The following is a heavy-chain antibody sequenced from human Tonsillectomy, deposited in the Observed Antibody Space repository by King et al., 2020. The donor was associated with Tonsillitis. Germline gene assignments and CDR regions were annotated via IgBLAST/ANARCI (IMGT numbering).Heavy chain of an antibody. J-gene: IGHJ4*02. CDR2: IWSDGSKK. D-gene: IGHD6-13*01. CDR3: VRDKGSSWYGPIDY. V-gene: IGHV3-33*01. CDR1: GFTFSSYG. Sequence: QLVQSGGGVVQPGRSLRLSCAASGFTFSSYGMHLVRQAPGKGLEWVAVIWSDGSKKFCADSVKGRFTISRDNSKNTLYLQMNSLRDEDMAVYYCVRDKGSSWYGPIDYWGQGTLVTVSS.